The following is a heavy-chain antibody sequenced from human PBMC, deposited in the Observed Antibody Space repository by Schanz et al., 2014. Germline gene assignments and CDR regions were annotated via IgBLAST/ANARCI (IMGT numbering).Heavy chain of an antibody. J-gene: IGHJ4*02. CDR1: GFTFSSYG. V-gene: IGHV3-30*02. Sequence: QVQLVESGGGVVQPGGSLRLSCAASGFTFSSYGMHWVRQAPGKGLEWVAFIRYDGSNNYYADSVKGRFTISRDNSKNTLYLQMNSLRAEDTAVYYCTKFETRTGTNYWGQGTLVTVSS. CDR2: IRYDGSNN. D-gene: IGHD1-1*01. CDR3: TKFETRTGTNY.